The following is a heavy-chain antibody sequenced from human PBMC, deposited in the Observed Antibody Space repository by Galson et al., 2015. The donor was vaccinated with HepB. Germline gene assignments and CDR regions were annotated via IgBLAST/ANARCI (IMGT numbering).Heavy chain of an antibody. Sequence: SLRLSCAASGFTFSSYAMSWVRQAPGKGLEWVSAISGSGGSTYYADSVKGRFTISRDNSKNTLYLQMNSLRAEGTAVYYCAKDRPPSLLNIVVVVAATPWFDPWGQGTLVTVSS. D-gene: IGHD2-15*01. CDR2: ISGSGGST. CDR3: AKDRPPSLLNIVVVVAATPWFDP. CDR1: GFTFSSYA. V-gene: IGHV3-23*01. J-gene: IGHJ5*02.